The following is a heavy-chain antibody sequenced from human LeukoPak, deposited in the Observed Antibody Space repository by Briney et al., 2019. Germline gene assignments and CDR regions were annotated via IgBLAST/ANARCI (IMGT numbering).Heavy chain of an antibody. V-gene: IGHV3-74*01. CDR2: IDTDGSRT. Sequence: PGGSLRLSCAASGFTFSNYEMTWVRQAPGKGLVWVSRIDTDGSRTNYADSVKGRFTVSRDNAKNSLYLQMNSLRAEDTAVYYCARVVMVRGVIDYWGQGTLVTVSS. D-gene: IGHD3-10*01. CDR3: ARVVMVRGVIDY. CDR1: GFTFSNYE. J-gene: IGHJ4*02.